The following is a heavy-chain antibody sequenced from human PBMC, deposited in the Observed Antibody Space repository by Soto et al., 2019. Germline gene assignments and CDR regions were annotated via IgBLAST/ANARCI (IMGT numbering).Heavy chain of an antibody. D-gene: IGHD3-9*01. CDR2: ISDDGSNR. Sequence: GESLKISCAASGFTFSRYALHWVRQAPGKGLEWVAVISDDGSNRYYADSVKGRFTISRDNSKNTLYLQMNSLRAEDTAVYYCARDRYYDILTPFSHYGTDVWGQGTSVTVSS. J-gene: IGHJ6*02. V-gene: IGHV3-30-3*01. CDR1: GFTFSRYA. CDR3: ARDRYYDILTPFSHYGTDV.